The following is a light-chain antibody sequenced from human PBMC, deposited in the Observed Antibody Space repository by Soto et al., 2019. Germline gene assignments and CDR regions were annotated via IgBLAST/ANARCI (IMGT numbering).Light chain of an antibody. CDR3: QQFNSYPIT. CDR2: DAY. J-gene: IGKJ5*01. CDR1: HDINNY. V-gene: IGKV1-33*01. Sequence: DIHMTQSPSSLSASFGDRVTITFQASHDINNYLSWYQQRPGKAPRLLIYDAYKMETGVPSRFSGSGSGTEFTLTIGGLQPDDFATYYCQQFNSYPITFGQGTRLEIK.